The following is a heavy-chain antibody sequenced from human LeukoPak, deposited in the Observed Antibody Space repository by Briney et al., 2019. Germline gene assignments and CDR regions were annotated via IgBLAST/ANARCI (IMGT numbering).Heavy chain of an antibody. Sequence: SGPVLVKPTETLTLTCTVSGFSLSNARMGVSWIRQPPGKALEWLAHIFSNDEKSYSTSLKSRLTITKETSKSQVLLTMTNMDPVDTATYYCAHRRGHFYYDSGGSIYGGRFDYWGQGTLVTVSS. CDR3: AHRRGHFYYDSGGSIYGGRFDY. CDR2: IFSNDEK. CDR1: GFSLSNARMG. D-gene: IGHD3-22*01. J-gene: IGHJ4*02. V-gene: IGHV2-26*01.